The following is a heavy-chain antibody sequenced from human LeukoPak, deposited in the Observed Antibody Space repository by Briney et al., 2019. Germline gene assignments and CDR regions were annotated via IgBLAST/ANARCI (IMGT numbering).Heavy chain of an antibody. V-gene: IGHV1-2*02. Sequence: GASVKVSCKASGYTFTGYYMHWVRQAPGQGLEWMGWINPNSGGTNYAQKFQGRVTMTRDTSISTAYMELSRLRSDDTAVYYCARFQVAAAGSSGFDYWGQGTLVTVSS. J-gene: IGHJ4*02. D-gene: IGHD6-13*01. CDR2: INPNSGGT. CDR3: ARFQVAAAGSSGFDY. CDR1: GYTFTGYY.